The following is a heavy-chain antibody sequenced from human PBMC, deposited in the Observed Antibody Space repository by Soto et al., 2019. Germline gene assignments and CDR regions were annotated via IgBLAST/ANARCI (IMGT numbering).Heavy chain of an antibody. CDR2: IIPIFGTA. D-gene: IGHD3-10*01. J-gene: IGHJ6*02. V-gene: IGHV1-69*13. CDR1: GGTFSSYA. CDR3: ARECGSGQCSGYYYYYYGMDV. Sequence: SVKVSCKASGGTFSSYAISWVRQAPGQGLEWMGGIIPIFGTANYAQKFQGRVTITADESTSTAYMELSSLRSEDTAVYYCARECGSGQCSGYYYYYYGMDVWGQGTTVPSP.